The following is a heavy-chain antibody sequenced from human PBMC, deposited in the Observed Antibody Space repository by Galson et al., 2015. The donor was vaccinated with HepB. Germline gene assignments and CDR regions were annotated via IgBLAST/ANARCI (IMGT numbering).Heavy chain of an antibody. J-gene: IGHJ3*02. CDR2: IRGSASST. Sequence: SLRLSCAASGFTFSNYGMAWVRQAPGKGLEWVSGIRGSASSTYYADSVKGRFTISRDNSKNTLYLQMSSLRAEDTAVYYCAKVWGPKFGGVINAFDIWGQGTMVTVSS. V-gene: IGHV3-23*01. CDR3: AKVWGPKFGGVINAFDI. CDR1: GFTFSNYG. D-gene: IGHD3-16*01.